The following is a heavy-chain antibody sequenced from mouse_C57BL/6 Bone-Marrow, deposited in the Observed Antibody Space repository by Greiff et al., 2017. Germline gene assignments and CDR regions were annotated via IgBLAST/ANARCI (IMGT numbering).Heavy chain of an antibody. J-gene: IGHJ2*01. CDR1: GFSINSDCY. Sequence: EVQGVESGPSLVRPSQTLSLTCTATGFSINSDCYWIWIRQFPGNKLQYIGYTFYSGITYYNPSLESRTYITRDTSKNQFSLKLSSVTTEDTATYYCSREYYCGSPLDYWGRGTTLPVSA. V-gene: IGHV3-3*01. CDR3: SREYYCGSPLDY. CDR2: TFYSGIT. D-gene: IGHD1-1*01.